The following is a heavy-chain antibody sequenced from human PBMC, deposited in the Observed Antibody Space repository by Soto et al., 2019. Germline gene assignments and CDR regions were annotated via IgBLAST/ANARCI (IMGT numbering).Heavy chain of an antibody. J-gene: IGHJ4*02. D-gene: IGHD3-22*01. CDR2: IIPMFGTA. Sequence: QVQLVQSGAEVKKPGSSVKVSCKASGGTFSTYAISWVRQAPGQGLEWLGGIIPMFGTAKYAQKFQGRVTITADESTTTAYMELSSLGSDDTAVYDCARLPDYFTRSGYYYGVDYWGQGTLVTVSS. V-gene: IGHV1-69*01. CDR1: GGTFSTYA. CDR3: ARLPDYFTRSGYYYGVDY.